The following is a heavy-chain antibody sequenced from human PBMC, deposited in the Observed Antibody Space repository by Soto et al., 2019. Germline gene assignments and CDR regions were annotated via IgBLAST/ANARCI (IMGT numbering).Heavy chain of an antibody. Sequence: ASVKVSCKASGYTFTSYYMHWVRQAPGQGLEWMGIINPSGGSTSYAQKFQGRVTMTRDTSTSTVYVELSSLRSEDTAVYYCARGTMVRGVITFYYYYYGMDVWGQGTTVTVSS. CDR3: ARGTMVRGVITFYYYYYGMDV. J-gene: IGHJ6*02. CDR1: GYTFTSYY. CDR2: INPSGGST. D-gene: IGHD3-10*01. V-gene: IGHV1-46*01.